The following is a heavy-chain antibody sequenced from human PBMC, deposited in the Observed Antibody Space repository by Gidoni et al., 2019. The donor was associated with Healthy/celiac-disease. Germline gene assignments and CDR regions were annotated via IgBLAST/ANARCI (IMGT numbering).Heavy chain of an antibody. Sequence: QVHLAQSGAEVKKPGASVTVSCKASGYTFTSYDINGVRQASGRGLEWMGWMNPNSGNTASAQKFQGSVTMSRNTAISTAYMELSSLRSEATAVYYCARLVGGEDYWGQGTLVTVSS. CDR1: GYTFTSYD. V-gene: IGHV1-8*01. CDR3: ARLVGGEDY. CDR2: MNPNSGNT. D-gene: IGHD3-10*01. J-gene: IGHJ4*02.